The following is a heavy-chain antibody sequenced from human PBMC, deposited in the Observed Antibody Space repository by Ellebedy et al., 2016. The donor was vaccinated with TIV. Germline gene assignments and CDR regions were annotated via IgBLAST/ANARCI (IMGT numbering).Heavy chain of an antibody. Sequence: PGGSLRLSCAASGFTFSSYAMHWVRQAPGKGLEYVSAISSNWGSTYYADSVKGRFTISRDNSKNTLYLQMGSLRAEDMAVYYCARGSSSWYAPIDYWGQGTLVTVSS. CDR3: ARGSSSWYAPIDY. CDR1: GFTFSSYA. CDR2: ISSNWGST. D-gene: IGHD6-13*01. V-gene: IGHV3-64*02. J-gene: IGHJ4*02.